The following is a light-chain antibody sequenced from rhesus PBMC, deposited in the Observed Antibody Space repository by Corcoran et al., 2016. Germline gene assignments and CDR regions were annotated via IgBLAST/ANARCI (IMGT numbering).Light chain of an antibody. CDR3: ISYETSNTFI. CDR2: EVS. J-gene: IGLJ1*01. V-gene: IGLV2-13*03. Sequence: QSAPNQTPFVSGSLGQSVTVSGTGTSSDMGGYNYVSWYQQHPGKAPKLMIYEVSKRPSGVSDRFSGSKSGNTASLTISGLQAEDEADYYCISYETSNTFIFGSGTRLTV. CDR1: SSDMGGYNY.